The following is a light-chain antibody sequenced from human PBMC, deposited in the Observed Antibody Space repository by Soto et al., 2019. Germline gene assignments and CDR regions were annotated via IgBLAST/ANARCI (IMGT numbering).Light chain of an antibody. CDR3: SSYTTNSPLVV. V-gene: IGLV2-14*01. CDR2: DVS. Sequence: QSVLTQPASVSGSPGQSITISCTGTSSDVGGYNYVSWYQQHPGKAPKLMIYDVSNRPSGVSNRFSGSQSGNTASLTISGLQAEAGADNNCSSYTTNSPLVVFGGGPKLTVL. CDR1: SSDVGGYNY. J-gene: IGLJ2*01.